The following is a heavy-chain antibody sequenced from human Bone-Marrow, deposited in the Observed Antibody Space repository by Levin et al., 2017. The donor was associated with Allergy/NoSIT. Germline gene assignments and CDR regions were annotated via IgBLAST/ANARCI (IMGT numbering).Heavy chain of an antibody. Sequence: KISCKASGGTFSSYAISWVRQAPGQGLEWVGGIIPIFGTANYAQTFQGRVTITADESTSTAYMELSSLRSEDTAVYYCARGGPYYYYYGMDVWGQGTTVTVSS. J-gene: IGHJ6*02. CDR3: ARGGPYYYYYGMDV. D-gene: IGHD3-10*01. V-gene: IGHV1-69*01. CDR1: GGTFSSYA. CDR2: IIPIFGTA.